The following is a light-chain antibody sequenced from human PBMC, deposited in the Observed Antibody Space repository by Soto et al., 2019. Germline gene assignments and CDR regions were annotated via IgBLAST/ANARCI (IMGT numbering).Light chain of an antibody. CDR1: SSDVGAYDY. V-gene: IGLV2-14*03. Sequence: QSVLTQPASVSGSPGQSITVSCTGTSSDVGAYDYVSWYQQHPDKAPNLMIYEVSNRPSGVSNRFSGSKSVNTATLTISGLQAEDEADYYCSSYTSSSTRVFGTGTKVTVL. CDR2: EVS. J-gene: IGLJ1*01. CDR3: SSYTSSSTRV.